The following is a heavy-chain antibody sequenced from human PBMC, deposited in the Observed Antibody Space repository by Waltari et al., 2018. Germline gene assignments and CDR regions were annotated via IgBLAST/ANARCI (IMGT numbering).Heavy chain of an antibody. D-gene: IGHD5-18*01. CDR2: IIPLVGSA. Sequence: QVQLVQSGAEVRKPGSSVQVSCKASGGTFSTFTISWVRQAPGQGLEWMGSIIPLVGSANYAPNFQGRVIITADDSTSTAYMELNSLKSEDTAVYYCAREWTMDTTMVTIAFDIWGQGTMVTVSA. J-gene: IGHJ3*02. CDR3: AREWTMDTTMVTIAFDI. CDR1: GGTFSTFT. V-gene: IGHV1-69*18.